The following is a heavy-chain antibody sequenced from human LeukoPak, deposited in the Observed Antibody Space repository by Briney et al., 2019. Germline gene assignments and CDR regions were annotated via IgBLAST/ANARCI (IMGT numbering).Heavy chain of an antibody. V-gene: IGHV4-59*08. CDR2: IYYSGST. CDR1: GGSISSYY. D-gene: IGHD5-12*01. J-gene: IGHJ4*02. CDR3: ARHPRVATNFDY. Sequence: PSETLSLTCTVSGGSISSYYGSWIRQPPGKGLEWIGYIYYSGSTNYNPSLKSRVTISVDTSKNQFSLKLSSVTAADTAVYYCARHPRVATNFDYWGQGTLVTVSS.